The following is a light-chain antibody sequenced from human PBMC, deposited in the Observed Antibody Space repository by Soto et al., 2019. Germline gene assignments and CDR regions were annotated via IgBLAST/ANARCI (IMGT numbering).Light chain of an antibody. CDR1: QSISTY. CDR3: QQYSNWPLT. CDR2: GAS. J-gene: IGKJ4*01. V-gene: IGKV3-15*01. Sequence: EIVLTQSPATLSLSPGERATLSCRASQSISTYLAWYQQKPGQAPGLLIYGASVRATGIPARFSGSGPGTEFTLTISSLQSEDFAVYYCQQYSNWPLTFGGGTKVDIK.